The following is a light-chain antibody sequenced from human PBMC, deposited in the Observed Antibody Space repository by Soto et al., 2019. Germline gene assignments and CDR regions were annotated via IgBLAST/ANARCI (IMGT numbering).Light chain of an antibody. CDR2: PAS. CDR1: QGLSSP. Sequence: DIQLTQSPSFLSASVGDRVTITCRASQGLSSPLAWYQQRPGKAPQLLIYPASTLQSGVPARFSGSGSGTEFTLTISSLQSEDFATYYCQQLNAYPLTFGGGTKVEIK. CDR3: QQLNAYPLT. J-gene: IGKJ4*01. V-gene: IGKV1-9*01.